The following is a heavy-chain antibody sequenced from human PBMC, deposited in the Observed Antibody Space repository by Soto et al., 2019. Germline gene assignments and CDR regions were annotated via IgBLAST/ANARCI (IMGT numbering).Heavy chain of an antibody. Sequence: QVQLQESGPGLVKPSQTLSLTCTVSGGSISSGDYYWSWIRQPPGKGLEWIGYIYYSGSTYYNPSLKSRVSISVDTSKSQFSLKLSSVTAADPAVYYCASHDYAHYGMDVWGQGTTVTVSS. CDR3: ASHDYAHYGMDV. D-gene: IGHD3-16*01. CDR2: IYYSGST. V-gene: IGHV4-30-4*01. CDR1: GGSISSGDYY. J-gene: IGHJ6*02.